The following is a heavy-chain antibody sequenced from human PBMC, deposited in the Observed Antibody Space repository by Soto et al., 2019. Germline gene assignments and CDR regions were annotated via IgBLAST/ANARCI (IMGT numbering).Heavy chain of an antibody. J-gene: IGHJ6*03. CDR2: IHYSGST. D-gene: IGHD2-15*01. CDR3: ARLTPVPITTTYSPYVAV. CDR1: GASISTYY. V-gene: IGHV4-59*08. Sequence: SETLSLTCSISGASISTYYWSWLRQPSGKGLEWIGYIHYSGSTNYNPSLKSRVTISVDTSKNQFFMKLNSVTAADTAVYYCARLTPVPITTTYSPYVAVWGKGTTLTVS.